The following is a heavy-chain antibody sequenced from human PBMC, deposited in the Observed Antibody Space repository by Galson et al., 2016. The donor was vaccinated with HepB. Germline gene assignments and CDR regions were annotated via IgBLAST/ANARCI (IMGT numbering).Heavy chain of an antibody. CDR2: ISGTGGTT. CDR1: GFTFSNYA. J-gene: IGHJ4*02. D-gene: IGHD3-3*01. V-gene: IGHV3-23*01. Sequence: SLRLSCAASGFTFSNYAMSWVRQAPGKGLEWVSGISGTGGTTYYADSVKGRFTISRDNSKNTLYLRMNSLRAEDTAVYYCAKGDDFWSGYYGGLWGQGTLGTVSS. CDR3: AKGDDFWSGYYGGL.